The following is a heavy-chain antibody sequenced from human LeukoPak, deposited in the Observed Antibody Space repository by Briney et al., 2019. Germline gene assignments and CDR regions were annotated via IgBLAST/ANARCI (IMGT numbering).Heavy chain of an antibody. CDR3: ARAGYYDSSGYYNPGNWFDP. CDR2: INPNSGGT. V-gene: IGHV1-2*02. CDR1: GYTFTGYY. D-gene: IGHD3-22*01. Sequence: GASVKVSCKASGYTFTGYYMHWVRQAPGQGLEWMGWINPNSGGTNYAQKFQGRVTMTRDTSISTAYMELSRLRSDDTAVYYCARAGYYDSSGYYNPGNWFDPWGQGTLVIVSS. J-gene: IGHJ5*02.